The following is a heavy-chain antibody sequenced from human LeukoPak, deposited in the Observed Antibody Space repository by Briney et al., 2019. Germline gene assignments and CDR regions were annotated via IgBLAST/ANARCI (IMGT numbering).Heavy chain of an antibody. Sequence: GRSLRLSCAASGFTFSSYGMHWVRQAPGKGLEWVAVIWYDGSNKYYADSVKGRFTISRDNPKNTLYLQMNSLRAEDTAVYYCAKDRIAVAGTAFDYWGQGTLVTVSS. CDR2: IWYDGSNK. J-gene: IGHJ4*02. CDR1: GFTFSSYG. D-gene: IGHD6-19*01. CDR3: AKDRIAVAGTAFDY. V-gene: IGHV3-33*06.